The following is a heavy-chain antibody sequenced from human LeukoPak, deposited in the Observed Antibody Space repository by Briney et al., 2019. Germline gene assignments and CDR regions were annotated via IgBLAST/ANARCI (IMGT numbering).Heavy chain of an antibody. D-gene: IGHD1-26*01. J-gene: IGHJ3*01. CDR2: ISWNSGTI. CDR1: GFTFNGYA. V-gene: IGHV3-9*01. Sequence: GRSLRLSCAASGFTFNGYAMHWVRQAPGKGLEWGSGISWNSGTIGYADSVKGRFTISRDSAKNSLYLQMNSLRAEDTALYYCAKGYSTTYYAAFDVWGQGTMVTVSS. CDR3: AKGYSTTYYAAFDV.